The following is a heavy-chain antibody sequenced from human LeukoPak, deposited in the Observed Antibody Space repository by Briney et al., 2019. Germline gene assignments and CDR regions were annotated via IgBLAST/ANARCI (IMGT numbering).Heavy chain of an antibody. CDR1: GGTFSSYA. CDR2: IIPILGIA. Sequence: ASVKVSCKASGGTFSSYAISWVRQAPGQGLEWRGRIIPILGIANYAQKFQGRVTITADKSTSTAYMELSSLRSEDTAVYYCAWTVAAAGSFDYWGQGTLVTVSS. J-gene: IGHJ4*02. CDR3: AWTVAAAGSFDY. D-gene: IGHD6-13*01. V-gene: IGHV1-69*04.